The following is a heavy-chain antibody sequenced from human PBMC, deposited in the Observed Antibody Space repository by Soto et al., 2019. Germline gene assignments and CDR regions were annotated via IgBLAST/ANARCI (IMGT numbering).Heavy chain of an antibody. D-gene: IGHD6-6*01. V-gene: IGHV3-23*01. CDR3: AKGSEFSNSYTLDFDF. Sequence: GSLRLSCAASGFTFSSYAMSWVRQAPGRGLEWVSIISGNGGSTYYAASVKGRFTISRDNTKNTLYLQMDSLTAEDTAVYYCAKGSEFSNSYTLDFDFWGQGALVTV. CDR1: GFTFSSYA. J-gene: IGHJ4*02. CDR2: ISGNGGST.